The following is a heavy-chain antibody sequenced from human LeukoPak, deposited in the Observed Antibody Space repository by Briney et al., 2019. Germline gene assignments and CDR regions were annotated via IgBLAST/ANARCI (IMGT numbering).Heavy chain of an antibody. CDR2: ISSSSSTI. D-gene: IGHD1-26*01. J-gene: IGHJ4*02. CDR1: GFTFSSYS. Sequence: GGSLRPFCAASGFTFSSYSMNWVRQAPGKGLEWVSYISSSSSTIYYADSVKGRFTISRDNAKNSLYLQMNSLRDEDTAVYYCASNYLYSGSSGIYFDYWGQGTLVTVSS. V-gene: IGHV3-48*02. CDR3: ASNYLYSGSSGIYFDY.